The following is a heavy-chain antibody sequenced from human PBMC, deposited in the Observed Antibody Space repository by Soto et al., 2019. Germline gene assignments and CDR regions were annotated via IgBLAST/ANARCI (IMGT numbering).Heavy chain of an antibody. CDR3: ARRPLVRGIRPYYFDS. V-gene: IGHV4-39*01. Sequence: QLQLQESGPGLVKPSETLSLTCTVSGGSINNSSFYWGWVRQPPGKRLEWIGSIYYSGSAYYNPSLKGRLTISVDTSKNQCSLNLSSVTAADTAVYFCARRPLVRGIRPYYFDSWGQGTLVTVSS. D-gene: IGHD3-10*01. CDR2: IYYSGSA. J-gene: IGHJ4*02. CDR1: GGSINNSSFY.